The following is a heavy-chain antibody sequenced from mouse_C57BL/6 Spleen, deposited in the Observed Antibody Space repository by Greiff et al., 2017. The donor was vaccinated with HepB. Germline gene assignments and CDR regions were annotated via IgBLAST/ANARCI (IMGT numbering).Heavy chain of an antibody. D-gene: IGHD2-3*01. CDR1: GYTFTSYW. CDR2: IDPSDSYT. Sequence: VQLQQPGAELVMPGASVKLSCKASGYTFTSYWMHWVKQRPGQGLEWIGEIDPSDSYTNYNQKFKGKSTLTVDKSSSTAYMQLSSLTSEDSAVYYCARSPPLYDGYYLHFDYWGQGTTLTVSS. J-gene: IGHJ2*01. V-gene: IGHV1-69*01. CDR3: ARSPPLYDGYYLHFDY.